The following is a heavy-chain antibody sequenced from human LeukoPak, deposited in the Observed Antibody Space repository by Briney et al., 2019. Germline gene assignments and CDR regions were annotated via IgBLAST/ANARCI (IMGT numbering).Heavy chain of an antibody. CDR1: GGSISSYY. J-gene: IGHJ6*03. CDR2: IYYSGST. CDR3: ARDPPPRYYMDV. Sequence: SETLSLTCTVSGGSISSYYWSWIRQPPGKGLEWIGYIYYSGSTNYNPSLKSRVTISVDTSKNQFSLKLSSVTAADTAVYYCARDPPPRYYMDVWGKGTTVTVSS. V-gene: IGHV4-59*01.